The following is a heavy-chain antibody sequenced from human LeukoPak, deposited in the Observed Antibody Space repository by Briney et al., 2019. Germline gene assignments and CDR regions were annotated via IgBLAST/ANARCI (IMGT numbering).Heavy chain of an antibody. CDR2: ISYDGSNK. CDR3: ARGQHPTGFYFDY. V-gene: IGHV3-30-3*01. CDR1: GFTFSSYA. J-gene: IGHJ4*02. Sequence: GGSLRLSCAASGFTFSSYAMHWVRQAPGKGLEWVAVISYDGSNKYYADSVKGRFTISRDNSKNTLYLQMNSLRAEDTAVYYCARGQHPTGFYFDYWGQGTLVTVSS. D-gene: IGHD4-11*01.